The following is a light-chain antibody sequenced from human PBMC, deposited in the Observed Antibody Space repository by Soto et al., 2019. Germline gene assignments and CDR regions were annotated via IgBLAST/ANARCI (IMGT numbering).Light chain of an antibody. CDR3: LQEDNYPHT. V-gene: IGKV1-6*01. Sequence: AIQMTQSPSSLSASVGARGTITCRASQGIRTDLGWYQQKAGKAPKLLTYAASTLPSGGPSRFSCSGSGTDVVLTISSLPPEGFAAYSSLQEDNYPHTFGGGTKVEIK. J-gene: IGKJ4*02. CDR1: QGIRTD. CDR2: AAS.